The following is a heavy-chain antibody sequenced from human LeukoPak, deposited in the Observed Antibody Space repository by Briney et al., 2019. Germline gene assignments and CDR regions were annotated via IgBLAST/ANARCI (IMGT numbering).Heavy chain of an antibody. CDR2: ISGSGGNT. J-gene: IGHJ4*02. CDR3: ARGRGGDYVPSRFDY. CDR1: GFTFSSYA. V-gene: IGHV3-23*01. Sequence: PGGSLRLSCAASGFTFSSYAMSWVRQAPGKGLEWVSSISGSGGNTYYADSVEGRFTVSRDNSKNTVYLQMNSLRAEDTALYYCARGRGGDYVPSRFDYWGQGTLVTVSS. D-gene: IGHD4-17*01.